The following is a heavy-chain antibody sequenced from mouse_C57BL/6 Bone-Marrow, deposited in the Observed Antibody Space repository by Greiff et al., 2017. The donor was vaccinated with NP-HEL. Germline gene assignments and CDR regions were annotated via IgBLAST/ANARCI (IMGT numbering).Heavy chain of an antibody. CDR3: ARAYYSNYGWVGY. Sequence: EVKVVESGGGLVQPGESLKLSCESNEYEFPSHDMSWVRKTPEKRLELVAAINRDGGSTYYPDTMESRFIISRDNTKKTLYLQMSSLRSEDTALYYCARAYYSNYGWVGYWGQGTTLTVSS. D-gene: IGHD2-5*01. J-gene: IGHJ2*01. CDR2: INRDGGST. CDR1: EYEFPSHD. V-gene: IGHV5-2*01.